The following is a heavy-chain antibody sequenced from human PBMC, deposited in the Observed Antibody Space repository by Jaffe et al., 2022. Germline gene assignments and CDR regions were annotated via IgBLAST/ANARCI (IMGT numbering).Heavy chain of an antibody. Sequence: EVQLVESGGGLVQPGRSLRLSCAASGFTFDDYAMHWVRQAPGKGLEWVSGISWNSGSIGYADSVKGRFTISRDNAKNSLYLQMNSLRAEDTALYYCAKDIGGYGSDAFDIWGQGTMVTVSS. CDR1: GFTFDDYA. CDR3: AKDIGGYGSDAFDI. D-gene: IGHD4-17*01. J-gene: IGHJ3*02. V-gene: IGHV3-9*01. CDR2: ISWNSGSI.